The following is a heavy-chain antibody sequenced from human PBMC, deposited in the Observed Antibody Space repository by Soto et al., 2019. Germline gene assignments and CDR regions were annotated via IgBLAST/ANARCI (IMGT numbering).Heavy chain of an antibody. CDR1: GGSISSSSYY. V-gene: IGHV4-39*01. CDR3: ARHGMVRGVSWLGRYYYGMDV. J-gene: IGHJ6*02. Sequence: PSETLSLTCTVSGGSISSSSYYWGWIRQPPGKGLEWIGSIYYSGSTYYNPSLKSRVTISVDTSKNQFSLKLSSVTAADTAVYYCARHGMVRGVSWLGRYYYGMDVWGQGTTVTSP. D-gene: IGHD3-10*01. CDR2: IYYSGST.